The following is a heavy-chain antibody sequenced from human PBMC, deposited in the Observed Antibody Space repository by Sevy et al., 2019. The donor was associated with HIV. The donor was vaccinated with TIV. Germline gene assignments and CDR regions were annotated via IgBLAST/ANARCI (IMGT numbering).Heavy chain of an antibody. Sequence: SETLSLTCTVSGGSINSSDYYWGWIRQPPGKGLEWIGSIYYSGNTYYNPSLKSRVTISVDTSKNQFSLKLSSVAAADTAVYYRARQHLGSFDYWGQGTLVTVSS. J-gene: IGHJ4*02. CDR1: GGSINSSDYY. D-gene: IGHD7-27*01. CDR2: IYYSGNT. CDR3: ARQHLGSFDY. V-gene: IGHV4-39*01.